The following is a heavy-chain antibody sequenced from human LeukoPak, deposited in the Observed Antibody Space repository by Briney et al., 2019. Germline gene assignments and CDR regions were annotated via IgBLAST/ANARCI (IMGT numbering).Heavy chain of an antibody. J-gene: IGHJ4*02. V-gene: IGHV3-30*18. D-gene: IGHD3-9*01. CDR3: AKEVNDILTGYYTLFDY. CDR1: GFTFSSYG. Sequence: PWGSLRLSCAASGFTFSSYGMHWVRQAPGKGLEWVAVISYDGSNKYYADSVKGRFTISRDNSKNTLYLQMNSLRAEDTAVYYCAKEVNDILTGYYTLFDYWGQGTLVTVSS. CDR2: ISYDGSNK.